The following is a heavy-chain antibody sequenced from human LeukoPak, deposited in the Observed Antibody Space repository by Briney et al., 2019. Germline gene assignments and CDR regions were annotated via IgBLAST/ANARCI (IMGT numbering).Heavy chain of an antibody. CDR3: ARKATGSDGAFGY. Sequence: PSETLSLTCAVYVTPLSGYYWSWVRQLPGKGLEWIGEIYQVESTNYNPSLKSRVTISVDTSKNQFSLKMRSVTAADTAVYYCARKATGSDGAFGYWGRGTPVTVS. V-gene: IGHV4-34*01. D-gene: IGHD2-15*01. J-gene: IGHJ4*02. CDR1: VTPLSGYY. CDR2: IYQVEST.